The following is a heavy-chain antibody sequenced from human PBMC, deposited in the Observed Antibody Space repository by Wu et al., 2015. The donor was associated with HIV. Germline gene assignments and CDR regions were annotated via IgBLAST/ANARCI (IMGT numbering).Heavy chain of an antibody. J-gene: IGHJ4*02. V-gene: IGHV1-2*02. D-gene: IGHD3-9*01. Sequence: QVQLVQSGAEVKKPGASVKVSCKASRSTFTGYHLHWVRQAPGQGLEWMGWINPNSGGTKYAQKFQGRVTMTRDTSISTAYLELSRLKSDDTAMYYCAHSENDWLLVDYWGLGTLVTVSS. CDR1: RSTFTGYH. CDR3: AHSENDWLLVDY. CDR2: INPNSGGT.